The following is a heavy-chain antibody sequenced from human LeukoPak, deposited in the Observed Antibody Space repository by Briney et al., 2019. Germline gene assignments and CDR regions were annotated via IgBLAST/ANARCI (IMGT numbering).Heavy chain of an antibody. CDR2: IYYSGST. D-gene: IGHD2-2*01. Sequence: SETLSLTCTVSGCTISSYYWSWIRQPPGKGLEWIGYIYYSGSTNYNPTLKSRVTISVDTSKNQFSLKLSSVTAADTAVYYCARDLVVVPAAHPDTYYYYGMDVWGQGTTVTVSS. J-gene: IGHJ6*02. CDR3: ARDLVVVPAAHPDTYYYYGMDV. CDR1: GCTISSYY. V-gene: IGHV4-59*01.